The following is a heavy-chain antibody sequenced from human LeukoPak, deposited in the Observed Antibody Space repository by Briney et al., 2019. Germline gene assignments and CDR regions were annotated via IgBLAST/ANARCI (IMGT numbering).Heavy chain of an antibody. CDR1: AGTFSSYA. J-gene: IGHJ4*02. D-gene: IGHD3-10*01. CDR3: ARGSTGNHSPPHFDY. CDR2: IIPIFGTA. Sequence: GSAVKVSCKASAGTFSSYAISWVRQAPGQGLEWMGGIIPIFGTANYAQKFQGRVTNTTDESKSTAYMELSSLRSEDRAVYYCARGSTGNHSPPHFDYWGQGTLVSVSS. V-gene: IGHV1-69*05.